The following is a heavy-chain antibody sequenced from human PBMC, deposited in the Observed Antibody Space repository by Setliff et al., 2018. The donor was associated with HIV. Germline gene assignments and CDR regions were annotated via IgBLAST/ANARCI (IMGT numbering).Heavy chain of an antibody. CDR2: IHHTGST. J-gene: IGHJ4*01. V-gene: IGHV4-59*02. Sequence: SETLSLTCTVSVDSVSTFSWNWIRQPPGKGLEWIGFIHHTGSTVSNPSLKSRVTILMDLSRNQLSLHLASVTTADTAVYFCAPGEGVASTYYHDWGQGTQVTVSS. D-gene: IGHD3-3*01. CDR1: VDSVSTFS. CDR3: APGEGVASTYYHD.